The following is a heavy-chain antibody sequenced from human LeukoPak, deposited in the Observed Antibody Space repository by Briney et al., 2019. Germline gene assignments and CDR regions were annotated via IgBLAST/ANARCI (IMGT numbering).Heavy chain of an antibody. J-gene: IGHJ5*02. Sequence: KPSETLSLTCTVSGGSINNYYWGWIRQPPGKGLEWIGNIYYTGGTKYNPSLRSRVTISVDPSKNQFSLKLSSVTAADTAVYYCASYSSSWSTNWFDPWGQGTLVTVSS. D-gene: IGHD6-13*01. CDR3: ASYSSSWSTNWFDP. CDR2: IYYTGGT. V-gene: IGHV4-59*08. CDR1: GGSINNYY.